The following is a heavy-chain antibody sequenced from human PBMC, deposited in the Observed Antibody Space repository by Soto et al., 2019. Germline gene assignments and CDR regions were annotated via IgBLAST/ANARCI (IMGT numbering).Heavy chain of an antibody. J-gene: IGHJ4*02. D-gene: IGHD2-2*01. CDR1: GDSISSSRYY. CDR2: IYYRGST. Sequence: SETLSLTCTVSGDSISSSRYYWGWVRQPPGKGLEWIGSIYYRGSTYYSPSLKSRVTISVDTSKNQFSLKLSSVTAADTAVYYCARHLHPTTGYCTSTSCYYFDYWGQGTLVTVSS. CDR3: ARHLHPTTGYCTSTSCYYFDY. V-gene: IGHV4-39*01.